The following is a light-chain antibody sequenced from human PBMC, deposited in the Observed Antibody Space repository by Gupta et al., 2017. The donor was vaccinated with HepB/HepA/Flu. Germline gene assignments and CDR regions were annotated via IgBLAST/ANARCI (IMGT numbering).Light chain of an antibody. V-gene: IGLV3-21*01. CDR2: YDK. CDR3: QVWDANSDRV. Sequence: TCGGDNIGSKSVYWFQQKPGQAPVLVIYYDKERPSGIPERFSGSNTGNTATLTISGVEGGDEADYYCQVWDANSDRVFGGGTKLTVL. CDR1: NIGSKS. J-gene: IGLJ2*01.